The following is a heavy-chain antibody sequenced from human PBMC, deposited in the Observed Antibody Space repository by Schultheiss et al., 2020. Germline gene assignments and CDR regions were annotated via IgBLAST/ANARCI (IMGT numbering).Heavy chain of an antibody. J-gene: IGHJ6*02. D-gene: IGHD1-26*01. CDR2: INPNSGGT. Sequence: ASVKVSCKASGYTFTSYGISWVRQAPGQGLEWMGWINPNSGGTNYAQKFQGRVTMTRDTSISTAYMELSWLRSDDTALYYCARVILGATFYYYGLDVWGQGTTVTVSS. CDR3: ARVILGATFYYYGLDV. CDR1: GYTFTSYG. V-gene: IGHV1-2*02.